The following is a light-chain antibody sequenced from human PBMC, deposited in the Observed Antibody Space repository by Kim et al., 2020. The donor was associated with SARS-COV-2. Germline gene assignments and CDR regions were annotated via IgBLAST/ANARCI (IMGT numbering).Light chain of an antibody. J-gene: IGKJ2*01. CDR2: GAS. Sequence: LSLGERATLSCRASQSVSSSYLAWYQHKPGQAPSLLIYGASSRATGIPDRFSGSGSGTDFTLTISRLEPEDFAVYYCQQYGSSPYTFGQGTKLEIK. CDR1: QSVSSSY. V-gene: IGKV3-20*01. CDR3: QQYGSSPYT.